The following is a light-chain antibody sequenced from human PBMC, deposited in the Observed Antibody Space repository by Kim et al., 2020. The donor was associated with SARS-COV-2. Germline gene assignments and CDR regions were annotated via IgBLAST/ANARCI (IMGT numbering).Light chain of an antibody. J-gene: IGLJ2*01. CDR2: DVM. V-gene: IGLV2-18*02. CDR3: SSYTGSSTFMI. CDR1: SSGVGNYNR. Sequence: QPVTDTWTGSSSGVGNYNRVTWYQQPPGKAPQLVIYDVMNRPSGVPDRFCGSKAGNTASLTISGLQAEDEADYYCSSYTGSSTFMIFGGGTQLTVL.